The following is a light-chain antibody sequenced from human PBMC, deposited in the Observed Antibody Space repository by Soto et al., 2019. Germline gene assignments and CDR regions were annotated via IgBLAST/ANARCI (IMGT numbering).Light chain of an antibody. CDR3: QQYNSWPPWT. V-gene: IGKV3-15*01. CDR2: GAS. Sequence: EIVMTQSPATLSVSAGERATLSCRASQSVRSNLAWYQQKPGQAPRLLIYGASTRATGIPARFSGSGSGTEFTLTISSLQSEDLAVYYCQQYNSWPPWTFGQGTKVEMK. CDR1: QSVRSN. J-gene: IGKJ1*01.